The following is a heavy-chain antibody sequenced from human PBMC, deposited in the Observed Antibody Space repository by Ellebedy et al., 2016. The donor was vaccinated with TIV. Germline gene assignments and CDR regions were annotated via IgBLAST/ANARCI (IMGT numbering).Heavy chain of an antibody. V-gene: IGHV4-61*02. CDR2: IYTSGST. J-gene: IGHJ4*02. CDR3: ASGGWSGDRYYFDY. CDR1: GGSISSGTYY. D-gene: IGHD3-3*01. Sequence: LRLSXTVSGGSISSGTYYWSWLRQPAGKGLEWIGRIYTSGSTNYNPSLRSRVTMSVDTSKNQFSLKLSSVTAADTAVYYCASGGWSGDRYYFDYWGQGTLVTVSS.